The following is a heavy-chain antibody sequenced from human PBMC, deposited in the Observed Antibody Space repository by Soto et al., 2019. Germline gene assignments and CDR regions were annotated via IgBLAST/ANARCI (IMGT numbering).Heavy chain of an antibody. CDR1: GFSLSDYY. Sequence: GGSLRLSCAASGFSLSDYYVSWIRQAPGEGLEWVSYISSSGTTTHYADSVKGRFTISKDNAKNSLYLQMNSLRAEDTAVYYCARVRGDSSGSYYFDYWGQGTLVAVSS. CDR2: ISSSGTTT. D-gene: IGHD3-22*01. CDR3: ARVRGDSSGSYYFDY. J-gene: IGHJ4*02. V-gene: IGHV3-11*01.